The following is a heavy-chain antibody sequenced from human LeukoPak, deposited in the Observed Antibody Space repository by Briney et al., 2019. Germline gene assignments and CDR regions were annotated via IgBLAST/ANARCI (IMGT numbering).Heavy chain of an antibody. V-gene: IGHV4-59*01. J-gene: IGHJ4*02. Sequence: SETLSLTCTVSGGSISSYYWSWIRQPPGKGLEWIGYIHYSGNTNYNPSLKSRVTISLVTSKNQFSLKLSSVTADDTAVYYCARDCSSTSCQFDYWGQGTLVTVSS. CDR2: IHYSGNT. CDR3: ARDCSSTSCQFDY. CDR1: GGSISSYY. D-gene: IGHD2-2*01.